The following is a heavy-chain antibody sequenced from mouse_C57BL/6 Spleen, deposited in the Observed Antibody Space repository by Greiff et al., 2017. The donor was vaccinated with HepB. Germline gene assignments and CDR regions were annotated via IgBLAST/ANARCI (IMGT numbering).Heavy chain of an antibody. Sequence: QVTLKECGPGILQPSQTLSLTCSFSGFSLSTFGMGVGWIRQPSGKGLEWLAHIWWDDDKYYNPTLKSRLTISNDTSKNKVFLKIANVDTADTAIYYCARLSDYDNWFAYWGQGTLVTVSA. CDR2: IWWDDDK. CDR3: ARLSDYDNWFAY. V-gene: IGHV8-8*01. J-gene: IGHJ3*01. D-gene: IGHD2-4*01. CDR1: GFSLSTFGMG.